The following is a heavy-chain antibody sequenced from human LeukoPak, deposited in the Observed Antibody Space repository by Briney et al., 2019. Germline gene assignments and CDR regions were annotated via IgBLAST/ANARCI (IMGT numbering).Heavy chain of an antibody. D-gene: IGHD2-2*02. CDR1: GFTFSSYS. J-gene: IGHJ6*03. Sequence: GGSLRLSCAASGFTFSSYSMNWVRQAPGKGLEWVSSISSSSSYIYYADSVKGRFTISRDNAKNSLYLQMSSLRAEDTAVYYCARISRYRLYYYYMDVWGKGATVTVSS. CDR2: ISSSSSYI. CDR3: ARISRYRLYYYYMDV. V-gene: IGHV3-21*01.